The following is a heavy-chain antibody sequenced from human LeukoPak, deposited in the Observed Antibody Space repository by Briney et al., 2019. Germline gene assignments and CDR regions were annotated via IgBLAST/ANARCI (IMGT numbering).Heavy chain of an antibody. CDR3: AREDVVVAAMLYYYYGMDV. D-gene: IGHD2-15*01. CDR2: ISRSSSYI. CDR1: GFTFSSYS. J-gene: IGHJ6*02. Sequence: GGSLRLSCAASGFTFSSYSMNWVRQAPGKGLEWVSSISRSSSYIYYADSVKGRFTISRDNAKNSLYLQMNSLRAEDTGVYYCAREDVVVAAMLYYYYGMDVWGQGTTVTVSS. V-gene: IGHV3-21*01.